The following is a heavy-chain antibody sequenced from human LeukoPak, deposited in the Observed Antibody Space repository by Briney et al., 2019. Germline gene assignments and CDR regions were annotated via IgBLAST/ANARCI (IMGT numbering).Heavy chain of an antibody. CDR1: GGSISSYY. Sequence: SETLSLTCTVSGGSISSYYWSWIRQPPGKGLEWIGYIYYSGSTNYNPSLKSRVTISVDTSKNQFSLKLSSVTAADTAVYYWAKGDILTGYPCEYWGQGTLVTVSS. CDR3: AKGDILTGYPCEY. D-gene: IGHD3-9*01. J-gene: IGHJ4*02. V-gene: IGHV4-59*01. CDR2: IYYSGST.